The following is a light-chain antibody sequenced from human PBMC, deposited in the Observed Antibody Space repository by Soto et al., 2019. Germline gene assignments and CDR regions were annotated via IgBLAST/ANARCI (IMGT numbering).Light chain of an antibody. CDR2: DTY. Sequence: EIVMTQSQATISLSAEDRATLSCRLSQSIVNSLAWYQLKPGQPPGLLVFDTYTGATGTPGRFRGSGSGTDFTLTISSLQSEDFAVYICLQYNYWRPYSFGQGTKVDNK. CDR1: QSIVNS. V-gene: IGKV3-15*01. J-gene: IGKJ2*03. CDR3: LQYNYWRPYS.